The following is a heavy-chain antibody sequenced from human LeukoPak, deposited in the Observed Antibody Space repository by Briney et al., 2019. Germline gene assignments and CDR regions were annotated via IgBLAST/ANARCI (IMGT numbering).Heavy chain of an antibody. V-gene: IGHV3-23*01. J-gene: IGHJ4*02. Sequence: GGSLRLSCAASGFTFSSYAMSWVRQAPGKGLEWVSAISGSGGSTYYTDSVKGRLTISRDNSKNTLYLQMNSLRAEDTAVYYCAKRINYDYVWGSYRSPSDYYFDYWGQGTLVTVSS. D-gene: IGHD3-16*02. CDR3: AKRINYDYVWGSYRSPSDYYFDY. CDR1: GFTFSSYA. CDR2: ISGSGGST.